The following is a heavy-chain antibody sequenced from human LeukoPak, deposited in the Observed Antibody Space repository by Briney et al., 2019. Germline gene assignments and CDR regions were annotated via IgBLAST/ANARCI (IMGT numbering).Heavy chain of an antibody. J-gene: IGHJ4*02. CDR1: GFTFSSYG. Sequence: GGSLRLSCAASGFTFSSYGMHWVRQAPGKGLEWVAVISYDGSNKYYADSVKGRFTISRDNSKNTLYLQMNSLRAEDTAVYYCAITGYYGSGSYLDYWGQGTLVTVSS. V-gene: IGHV3-30*03. CDR2: ISYDGSNK. D-gene: IGHD3-10*01. CDR3: AITGYYGSGSYLDY.